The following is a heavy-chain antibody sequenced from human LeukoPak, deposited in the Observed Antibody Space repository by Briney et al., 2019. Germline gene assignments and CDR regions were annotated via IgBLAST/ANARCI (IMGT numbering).Heavy chain of an antibody. Sequence: GGSLRLSCAASGFTFSYYAMGWVRQAPGKGLEWVSSISGSGSSTYYADSVKGRFTISRDNSKNTLHLQMNSLRAEDTAVYYCTKDQREYGRIVDYWGQGTLVTISS. CDR1: GFTFSYYA. CDR2: ISGSGSST. D-gene: IGHD6-25*01. J-gene: IGHJ4*02. CDR3: TKDQREYGRIVDY. V-gene: IGHV3-23*01.